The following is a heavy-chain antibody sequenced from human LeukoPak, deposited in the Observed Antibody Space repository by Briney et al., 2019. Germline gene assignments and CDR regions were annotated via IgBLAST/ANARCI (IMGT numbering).Heavy chain of an antibody. J-gene: IGHJ3*01. CDR1: GGSISSDY. D-gene: IGHD2-21*02. CDR2: LSLGEAA. Sequence: SETLSLTCTISGGSISSDYWSWIRQPPGKGLEWIGYLSLGEAAFYNPSLESRLTTSADTSKNQFSLNLTSVTAADTAMYYCVRVSTASGGAFDVWGQGTMVTVSS. CDR3: VRVSTASGGAFDV. V-gene: IGHV4-59*13.